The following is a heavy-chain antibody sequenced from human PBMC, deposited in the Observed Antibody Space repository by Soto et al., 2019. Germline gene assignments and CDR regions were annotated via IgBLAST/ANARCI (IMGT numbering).Heavy chain of an antibody. D-gene: IGHD2-15*01. CDR2: IIPIFGTA. CDR3: ARDDCSGGSCYRGSWFDP. CDR1: GGTFSSYA. Sequence: QVQLVQSGAEVKKPGSSVKVSCKASGGTFSSYAISWVRQAPGQGLEWMGGIIPIFGTANYAQKFQGRVTITADESTSTAYMDLSSLRSEDTAVYYCARDDCSGGSCYRGSWFDPWGQGTLVTVSS. V-gene: IGHV1-69*12. J-gene: IGHJ5*02.